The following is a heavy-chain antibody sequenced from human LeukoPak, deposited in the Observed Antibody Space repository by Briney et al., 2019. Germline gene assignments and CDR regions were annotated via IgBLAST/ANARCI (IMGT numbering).Heavy chain of an antibody. V-gene: IGHV3-23*01. CDR3: AKDGDVVVPAASNFDY. CDR2: ISGSGGCT. D-gene: IGHD2-2*01. Sequence: PGGSLRLSCAASGFTFGSYAMSWVRQAPGKGLEWVSAISGSGGCTYYADSVKGRFTISRANSKNTLYLQMNSLRAEDTAVYYCAKDGDVVVPAASNFDYWGQGTLVTVSS. CDR1: GFTFGSYA. J-gene: IGHJ4*02.